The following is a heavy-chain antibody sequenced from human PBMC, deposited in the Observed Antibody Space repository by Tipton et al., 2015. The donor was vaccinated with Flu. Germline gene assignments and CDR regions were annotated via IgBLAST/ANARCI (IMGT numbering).Heavy chain of an antibody. CDR2: IRQDGREI. CDR3: VRKGFGDY. V-gene: IGHV3-7*01. D-gene: IGHD3-10*01. J-gene: IGHJ4*02. Sequence: SLRLSCAASGLTFSDYWMAWVRQAPGKGLEWVANIRQDGREIYYVDSVKGRFTISRDNTKNSLFLQMNSLRADDAAVYYCVRKGFGDYWGQGALVTVSS. CDR1: GLTFSDYW.